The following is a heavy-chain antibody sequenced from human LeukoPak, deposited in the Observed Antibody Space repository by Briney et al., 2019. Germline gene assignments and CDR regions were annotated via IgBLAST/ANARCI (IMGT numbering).Heavy chain of an antibody. CDR3: ARATHSGSYYKTPQYFDY. J-gene: IGHJ4*02. D-gene: IGHD3-10*01. CDR2: IHDSGST. V-gene: IGHV4-39*07. Sequence: PSETLSLTCTVSGGSISSSTYYWGWIRQSPGKGLEWIGSIHDSGSTNYNPSLKGRVTVSVDTSKNQFSLKLSSVTAADTAVYYCARATHSGSYYKTPQYFDYWGQGTLVTVSS. CDR1: GGSISSSTYY.